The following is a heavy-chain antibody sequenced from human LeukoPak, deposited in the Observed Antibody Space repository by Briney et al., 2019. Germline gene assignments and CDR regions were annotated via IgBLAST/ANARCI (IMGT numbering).Heavy chain of an antibody. V-gene: IGHV3-43*02. CDR2: ISGDGGST. D-gene: IGHD1-14*01. Sequence: GGSLRLSCAASGFTFDDYAMHWVRQAPGKGLEWVSLISGDGGSTYYADSVKGRFTISRDNAKNSLYLQMNSLRAEDTAVYYCARDVPAIYYGMDVWGQGTTVTVSS. CDR1: GFTFDDYA. J-gene: IGHJ6*02. CDR3: ARDVPAIYYGMDV.